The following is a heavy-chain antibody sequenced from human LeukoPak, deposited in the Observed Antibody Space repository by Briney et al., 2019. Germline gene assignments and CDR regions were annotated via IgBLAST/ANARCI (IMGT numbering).Heavy chain of an antibody. CDR2: ISGSGGST. V-gene: IGHV3-23*01. Sequence: GGSLRLSCAASGFTFSSYAMSWVRQAPGKGLEWVSAISGSGGSTYYADSVKGRFTISRDNSKNTLYLQMNSLRAKDTAVYYCAKKGQWLVYYYYYYGMDVWGQGTTVTVSS. J-gene: IGHJ6*02. CDR3: AKKGQWLVYYYYYYGMDV. CDR1: GFTFSSYA. D-gene: IGHD6-19*01.